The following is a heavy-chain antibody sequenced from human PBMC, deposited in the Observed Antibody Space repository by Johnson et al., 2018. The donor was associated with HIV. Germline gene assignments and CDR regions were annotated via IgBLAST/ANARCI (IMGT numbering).Heavy chain of an antibody. D-gene: IGHD3-9*01. CDR1: GFTFSNYA. Sequence: QMLLVESGGGVVQPGRSLRLSCAASGFTFSNYAVHWVRQAPGKGLEWVAVISYDGSNKYYADSVKGRFTISRDNSKNTLYLQMNSLRAEDTAVYYCAKDRNYDILSIWGQGTMLTVSS. J-gene: IGHJ3*02. CDR2: ISYDGSNK. V-gene: IGHV3-30-3*01. CDR3: AKDRNYDILSI.